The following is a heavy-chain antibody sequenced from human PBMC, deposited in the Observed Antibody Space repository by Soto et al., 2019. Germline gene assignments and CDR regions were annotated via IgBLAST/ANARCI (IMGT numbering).Heavy chain of an antibody. Sequence: QVQLVESGGGVVQPGRSLRLSCAASGFTFSSYGMHWVRQAPGKGLEWVAVISYDGSNKYYADSVKGRFTISRDNSKNTLYLQMNSLRAEDTAVYYCAKDRALLQTYLSLFDYWGQGTLVTVSS. CDR3: AKDRALLQTYLSLFDY. CDR1: GFTFSSYG. CDR2: ISYDGSNK. V-gene: IGHV3-30*18. J-gene: IGHJ4*02. D-gene: IGHD4-4*01.